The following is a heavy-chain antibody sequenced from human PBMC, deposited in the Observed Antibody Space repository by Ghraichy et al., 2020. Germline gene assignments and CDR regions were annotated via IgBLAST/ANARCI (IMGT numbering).Heavy chain of an antibody. V-gene: IGHV4-59*01. CDR1: GGSISSYY. CDR3: ARADVYGAYFDC. Sequence: SETLSLTCTVSGGSISSYYWSWIRQPPGKGLEWIGYIYYSGSTNYNPSLKSRVTISVDTSKNQFSLKLSSVTAADTAVYYCARADVYGAYFDCWGQGTLVTVSS. CDR2: IYYSGST. J-gene: IGHJ4*02. D-gene: IGHD4-17*01.